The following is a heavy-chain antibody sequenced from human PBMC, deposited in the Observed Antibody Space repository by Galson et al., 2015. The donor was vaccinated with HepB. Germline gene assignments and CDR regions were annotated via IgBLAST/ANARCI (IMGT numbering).Heavy chain of an antibody. D-gene: IGHD3-10*01. CDR3: ARIISLVRGIITRPDYYYGMDV. CDR2: INPDGSEK. J-gene: IGHJ6*02. V-gene: IGHV3-7*03. Sequence: SLRLSCAASEFTFSNYWMNWVRQAPGKGLEWVANINPDGSEKSYVASLKGRFTISRENSKNSVYLQMDSLRAEDTAIYYCARIISLVRGIITRPDYYYGMDVWGQGTTVTVAS. CDR1: EFTFSNYW.